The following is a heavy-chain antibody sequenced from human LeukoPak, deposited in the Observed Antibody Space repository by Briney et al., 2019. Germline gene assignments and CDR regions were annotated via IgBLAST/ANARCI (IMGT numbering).Heavy chain of an antibody. D-gene: IGHD6-19*01. CDR3: LWEHSSGWYSGDY. CDR2: IYYSGST. CDR1: GGSISSSSYS. V-gene: IGHV4-39*01. Sequence: SETLSLTCTVSGGSISSSSYSWGWIRQPPGKGLEWIGSIYYSGSTCYNPSLKSRVTISVDTSKNQFSLKLSSVTAADTAVYYCLWEHSSGWYSGDYWGQGTLVTVSS. J-gene: IGHJ4*02.